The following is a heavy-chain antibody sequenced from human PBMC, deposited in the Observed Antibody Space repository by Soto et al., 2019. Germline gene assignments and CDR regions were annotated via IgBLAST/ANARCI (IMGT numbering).Heavy chain of an antibody. CDR1: GGSISSGDYY. CDR2: IYYSGST. J-gene: IGHJ6*01. V-gene: IGHV4-30-4*01. Sequence: SETLSLTCTVSGGSISSGDYYWSWIRQPPGKGLEWIGYIYYSGSTYYNPSLKSRVTISVDTSKNQFSLKLSSVTAADTAVYYRARDPISTYYDILTGYSDYYYYGMDVWGQGTTVTVYS. CDR3: ARDPISTYYDILTGYSDYYYYGMDV. D-gene: IGHD3-9*01.